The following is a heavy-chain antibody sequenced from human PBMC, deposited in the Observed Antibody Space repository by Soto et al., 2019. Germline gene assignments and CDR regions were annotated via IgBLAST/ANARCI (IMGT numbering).Heavy chain of an antibody. CDR3: VRVEMYAGECTPNFHX. J-gene: IGHJ5*02. Sequence: SETLSLTCTVSGDSLRSSYHYWGWIRQLPGKGLELIGRIYYTGNTYYNPSLKSRVRISVDMATNEISLRLRAESVADTAVYYCVRVEMYAGECTPNFHXWGQVALVTVSX. CDR2: IYYTGNT. V-gene: IGHV4-39*01. D-gene: IGHD2-8*01. CDR1: GDSLRSSYHY.